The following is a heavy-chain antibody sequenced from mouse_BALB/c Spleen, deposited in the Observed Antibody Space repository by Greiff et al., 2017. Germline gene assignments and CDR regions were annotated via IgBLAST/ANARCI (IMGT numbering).Heavy chain of an antibody. V-gene: IGHV5-17*02. CDR1: GFTFSSFG. Sequence: EVKLVESGGGLVQPGGSRKLSCAASGFTFSSFGMHWVRQAPEKGLEWVAYISSGSSTIYYADTVKGRFTISRDNPKNTLFLQMTSLRSEDTAMYYCASEDLYGNCEGLAYWGQGTLVTVSA. CDR3: ASEDLYGNCEGLAY. J-gene: IGHJ3*01. CDR2: ISSGSSTI. D-gene: IGHD2-1*01.